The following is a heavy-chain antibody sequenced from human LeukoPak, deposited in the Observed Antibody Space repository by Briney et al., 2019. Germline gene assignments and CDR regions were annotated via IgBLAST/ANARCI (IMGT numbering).Heavy chain of an antibody. CDR2: ISGSGGIT. V-gene: IGHV3-23*01. D-gene: IGHD1-26*01. CDR3: AKGDTTWELPHDY. J-gene: IGHJ4*02. Sequence: PSETLSLTCTVSGGSISSYYWSWIRQPPGKGLEWVSAISGSGGITSYADSVKGRFTISRDNSKNTLYLQMNSLRAEDTAVYYCAKGDTTWELPHDYWGQGTLVTVSS. CDR1: GGSISSYY.